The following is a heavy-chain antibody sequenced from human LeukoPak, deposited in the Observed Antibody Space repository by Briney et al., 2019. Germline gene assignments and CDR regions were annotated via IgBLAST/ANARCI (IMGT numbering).Heavy chain of an antibody. V-gene: IGHV3-33*01. CDR3: AREKDDYSPNWFDP. CDR1: GFTFSSYG. D-gene: IGHD4-11*01. Sequence: GGSLRLSCAASGFTFSSYGMHWVRQAPGKGLEWGAVIWYDGSNKYYADSVKGRFTISRDNSKNTLYLQMNSLRAEDTAVYYCAREKDDYSPNWFDPWGQGTLVTVSS. CDR2: IWYDGSNK. J-gene: IGHJ5*02.